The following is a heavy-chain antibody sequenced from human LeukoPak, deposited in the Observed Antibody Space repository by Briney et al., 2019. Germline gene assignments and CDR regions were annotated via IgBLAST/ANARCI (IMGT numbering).Heavy chain of an antibody. V-gene: IGHV1-2*02. D-gene: IGHD6-19*01. CDR1: GYTFTGYY. CDR3: ARDFFGQWLVQNLNWFDP. CDR2: INPNSGGT. J-gene: IGHJ5*02. Sequence: ASVKVSCKASGYTFTGYYMHWVRQAPGQGLEWMGWINPNSGGTNYAQKFQGRVTMTRDTSISTAYMELSRLRSDETAVYYCARDFFGQWLVQNLNWFDPWGQGTLVTVSS.